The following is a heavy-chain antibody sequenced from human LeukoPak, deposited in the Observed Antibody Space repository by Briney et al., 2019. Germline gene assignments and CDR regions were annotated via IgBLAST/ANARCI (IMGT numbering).Heavy chain of an antibody. D-gene: IGHD3-3*01. CDR3: ARTKTYYDFWSGYTHFDY. CDR2: TSSSGSTI. CDR1: GFTFSDYY. V-gene: IGHV3-11*01. J-gene: IGHJ4*02. Sequence: GGSLRLSCAASGFTFSDYYMSWIRQAPGKGLEWVSYTSSSGSTIYYADSVKGRFTISRDNAKNSLYLQMNSLRAEDTAVYYCARTKTYYDFWSGYTHFDYWGQGTLVTVSS.